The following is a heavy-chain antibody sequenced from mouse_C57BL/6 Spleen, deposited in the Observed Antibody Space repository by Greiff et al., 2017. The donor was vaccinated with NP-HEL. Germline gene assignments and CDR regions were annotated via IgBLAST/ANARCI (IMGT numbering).Heavy chain of an antibody. J-gene: IGHJ4*01. CDR2: IWSDGST. CDR3: ARGDDYDGRGYYYAMDY. V-gene: IGHV2-6*03. CDR1: GFSLTSYG. D-gene: IGHD2-4*01. Sequence: VMLVESGPGLVAPSQSLSITCTVSGFSLTSYGVHWVRQPPGKGLEWLVVIWSDGSTTYNSALKSRLSISKDNSKSQVFLKMNSLQTDDTAMYYCARGDDYDGRGYYYAMDYWGQGTSVTVSS.